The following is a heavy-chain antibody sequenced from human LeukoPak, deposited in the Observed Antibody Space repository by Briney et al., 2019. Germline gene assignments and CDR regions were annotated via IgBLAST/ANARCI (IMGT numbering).Heavy chain of an antibody. J-gene: IGHJ4*02. CDR3: ARTGRSGWYRY. CDR2: IYYSGST. V-gene: IGHV4-59*01. CDR1: GGSFSGYY. Sequence: SETLSLTCAVYGGSFSGYYWSWIRQSPGKGLEWIGYIYYSGSTNYNPSLKSRVTISVDTSKNQFSLKLSSVTAADTAVYYCARTGRSGWYRYWGQGTLVTVSS. D-gene: IGHD6-19*01.